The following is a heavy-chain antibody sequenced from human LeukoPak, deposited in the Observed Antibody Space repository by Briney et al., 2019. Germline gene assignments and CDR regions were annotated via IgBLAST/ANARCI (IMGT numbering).Heavy chain of an antibody. V-gene: IGHV3-21*01. J-gene: IGHJ4*02. CDR3: ANSDSSGYYDY. CDR2: ISSSSSYI. CDR1: GFTFSNYT. Sequence: GGSLRPSCAASGFTFSNYTMNWVRQAPGKGLEWVSSISSSSSYIYYADSMKGRFTISRDNAKNSLYLQMNSLRAEDTAVYYCANSDSSGYYDYWGQGTLVTVSS. D-gene: IGHD3-22*01.